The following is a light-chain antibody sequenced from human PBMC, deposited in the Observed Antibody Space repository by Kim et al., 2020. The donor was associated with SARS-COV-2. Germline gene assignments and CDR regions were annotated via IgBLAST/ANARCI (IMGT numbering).Light chain of an antibody. CDR1: NIGSKN. CDR2: YDD. J-gene: IGLJ2*01. CDR3: QVWDSTSDHVV. V-gene: IGLV3-21*04. Sequence: SYELTQPPSVSVAPGMTAIITCGGNNIGSKNVHWYQQKPGQAPVLVIYYDDIRPSGVPVRFSGSRSGDAATLTISRVEAGDEADYYCQVWDSTSDHVVFGGGTKLTVL.